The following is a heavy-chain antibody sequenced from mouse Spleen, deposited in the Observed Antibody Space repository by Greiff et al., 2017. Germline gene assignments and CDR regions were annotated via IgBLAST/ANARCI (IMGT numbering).Heavy chain of an antibody. CDR2: ISYSGST. CDR3: ARGGPAQYYAMDY. V-gene: IGHV3-8*01. Sequence: EVKLVESGPGLAKPSPTLSLTCSVTGYSITSDYWNWIRKFPGNNLEYMGYISYSGSTYYNPSLKSRISITRDTSKNQYYLQLNSVTTEDTATYYCARGGPAQYYAMDYWGQGTSVTVAS. J-gene: IGHJ4*01. CDR1: GYSITSDY.